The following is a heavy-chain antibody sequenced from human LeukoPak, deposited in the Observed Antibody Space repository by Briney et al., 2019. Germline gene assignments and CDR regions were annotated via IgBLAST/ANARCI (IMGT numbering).Heavy chain of an antibody. J-gene: IGHJ4*02. CDR1: GFIFDDYA. CDR2: ISWNSGRI. D-gene: IGHD6-19*01. CDR3: VKGAHEGLAVAGALFDS. V-gene: IGHV3-9*03. Sequence: GGSLRLSCSASGFIFDDYAMHWVRQVPGKGLEWVSGISWNSGRIGYADSVKGRFTISRDIAKNSLYLQMTSLRVDDMAFYYCVKGAHEGLAVAGALFDSWGQGTLVTVSA.